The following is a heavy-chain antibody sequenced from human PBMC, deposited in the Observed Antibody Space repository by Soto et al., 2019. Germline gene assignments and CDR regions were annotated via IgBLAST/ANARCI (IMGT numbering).Heavy chain of an antibody. J-gene: IGHJ4*02. V-gene: IGHV3-33*01. CDR2: IWYDGSNK. D-gene: IGHD3-9*01. Sequence: HPGGSLRLSCAASGFTFSSYGMHWVRQAPGKGLEWVAVIWYDGSNKYYADSVKGRFTISRDNSKNTLYLQMNSLRAEDTAVYYCARAPGYYAPLDYWGQGTLVTVSS. CDR1: GFTFSSYG. CDR3: ARAPGYYAPLDY.